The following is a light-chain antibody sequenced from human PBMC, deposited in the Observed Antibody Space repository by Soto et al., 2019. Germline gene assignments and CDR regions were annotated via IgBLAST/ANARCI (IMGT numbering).Light chain of an antibody. CDR1: TSNIGSNY. CDR2: RNN. J-gene: IGLJ1*01. Sequence: QSVLTQPPSASGTPGQGVTISCSGSTSNIGSNYVYWYQQLPGTAPKLLIYRNNQRPSGVPDRFSGSKSGTSASLAISGLRSDDAADYFCATWDDSLNGFYVFGTGTKRTVL. CDR3: ATWDDSLNGFYV. V-gene: IGLV1-47*01.